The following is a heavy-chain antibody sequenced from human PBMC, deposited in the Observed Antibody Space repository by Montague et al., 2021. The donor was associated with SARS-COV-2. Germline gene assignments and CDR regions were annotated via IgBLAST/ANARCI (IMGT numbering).Heavy chain of an antibody. V-gene: IGHV4-4*07. D-gene: IGHD3-10*01. CDR2: MHFTGKT. Sequence: SETLSLTCSVSGDSITNHYWSWILQPAAKGLQWIGRMHFTGKTNFSPFFSSRLTMLADTSKNQLSLKLTSVTAADTAIYFCARVRFDFGAGRQGTIDFWGQGTLVTVSS. CDR1: GDSITNHY. J-gene: IGHJ4*02. CDR3: ARVRFDFGAGRQGTIDF.